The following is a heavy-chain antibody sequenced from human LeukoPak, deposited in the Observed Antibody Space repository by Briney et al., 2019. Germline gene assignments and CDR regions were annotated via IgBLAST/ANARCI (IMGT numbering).Heavy chain of an antibody. CDR3: AKDRGVRGIINGHFDY. D-gene: IGHD3-10*01. Sequence: PGRSLRLSCTASGFAFSNYAMHWVRQAPGKGLEWVALKSYDGSNNYYADSVKGRFTISRDNSKSTLDLQMNSLRAEDTAVYYCAKDRGVRGIINGHFDYWGQGTLVTVSS. CDR2: KSYDGSNN. J-gene: IGHJ4*02. V-gene: IGHV3-30*18. CDR1: GFAFSNYA.